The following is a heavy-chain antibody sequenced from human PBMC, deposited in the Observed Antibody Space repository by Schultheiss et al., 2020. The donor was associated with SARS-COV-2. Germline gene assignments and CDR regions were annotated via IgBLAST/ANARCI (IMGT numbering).Heavy chain of an antibody. V-gene: IGHV4-59*01. D-gene: IGHD5-18*01. CDR3: ARCQYTAMVHD. CDR2: IYYSGST. CDR1: GGSISSYY. J-gene: IGHJ4*02. Sequence: SQTLSLTCTVSGGSISSYYWSWIRQPPGKGLEWIGYIYYSGSTKYNPSLKSRVTISVDTSKNQFSLKLSSVTAADTAVYYCARCQYTAMVHDWGQGTLVTVSS.